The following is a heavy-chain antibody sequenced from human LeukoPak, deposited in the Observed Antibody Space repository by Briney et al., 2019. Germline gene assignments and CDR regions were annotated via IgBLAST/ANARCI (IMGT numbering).Heavy chain of an antibody. D-gene: IGHD3-10*01. CDR3: ARMVRGVFYYYYMDV. CDR1: GGSISSSSYY. V-gene: IGHV4-39*07. Sequence: SETLSLTCSVSGGSISSSSYYWGWIRQPPGKGLEWIGSIYYSGSTHYNPSLKSRVTISVDTSKNQFSLKLSSVTAADTAVYYCARMVRGVFYYYYMDVWGKGTTVTVSS. J-gene: IGHJ6*03. CDR2: IYYSGST.